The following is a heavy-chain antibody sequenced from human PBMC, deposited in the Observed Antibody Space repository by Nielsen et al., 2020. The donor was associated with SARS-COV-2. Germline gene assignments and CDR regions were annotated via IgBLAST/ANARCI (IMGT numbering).Heavy chain of an antibody. CDR3: ARDASGWYLDY. CDR2: ISGSGGVT. Sequence: GESLKISCEASGFSFSTYAMSWVRQAPGKGLEWVSGISGSGGVTYYADSVKGRFTTSRDNSKNTLYLQMNSLRAEDTAVYYCARDASGWYLDYWGQGTLVTVSS. V-gene: IGHV3-23*01. D-gene: IGHD6-19*01. CDR1: GFSFSTYA. J-gene: IGHJ4*02.